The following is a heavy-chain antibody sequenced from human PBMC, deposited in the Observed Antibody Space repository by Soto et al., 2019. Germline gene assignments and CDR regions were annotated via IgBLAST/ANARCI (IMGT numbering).Heavy chain of an antibody. CDR2: TYYRSRWYN. D-gene: IGHD1-7*01. CDR3: AGTTSLQWYYMDV. Sequence: SHTLARNGAISGASVYSNTAPWNWNRQSPSRGLEWLGRTYYRSRWYNDYAVSVKSRITVNPDTSKNQFSLHLNSVTPEDTAVYYCAGTTSLQWYYMDVWDKGTTVTVSS. V-gene: IGHV6-1*01. CDR1: GASVYSNTAP. J-gene: IGHJ6*03.